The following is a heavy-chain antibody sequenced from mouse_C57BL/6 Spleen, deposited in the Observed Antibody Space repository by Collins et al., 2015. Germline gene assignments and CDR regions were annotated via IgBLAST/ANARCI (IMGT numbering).Heavy chain of an antibody. V-gene: IGHV3-6*02. CDR3: ARGMITTAMDY. J-gene: IGHJ4*01. D-gene: IGHD2-4*01. CDR2: ISYDGNN. Sequence: DVQLQESGPGLVKPSQSLSLTCSVTGYSITSGYYRNWIWQFPGNKLEWMGCISYDGNNNYNPSLKNRISITRDTSKNQFFLKLNSVTTEDTATYYCARGMITTAMDYWGQGTSVTVSS. CDR1: GYSITSGYY.